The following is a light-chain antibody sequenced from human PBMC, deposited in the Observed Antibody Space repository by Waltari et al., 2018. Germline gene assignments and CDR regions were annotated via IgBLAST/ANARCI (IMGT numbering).Light chain of an antibody. CDR3: SSYTSSRTS. Sequence: QSALTQPAVVTGSPGQSITISCTGSNSDIANYDYVSWYQQHPGKAPPLLIHGVTHRTSGSSDRFSCSKSGNTASLTISGLQPEDEAVYVCSSYTSSRTSFGEGTRLTVL. V-gene: IGLV2-14*03. CDR2: GVT. J-gene: IGLJ2*01. CDR1: NSDIANYDY.